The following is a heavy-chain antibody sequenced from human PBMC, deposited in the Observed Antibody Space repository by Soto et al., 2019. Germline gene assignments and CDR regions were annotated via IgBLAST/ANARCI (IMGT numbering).Heavy chain of an antibody. CDR3: ARTYSSSWSTFEY. Sequence: SETLSLTCAVYGGSFSGYYWSWIRQPPGKGLEWIGEINQSGSTNYNPSLKSRVTISVDTSKNQFSLKLSSVTAADTAVYYCARTYSSSWSTFEYWGQGTLVTVSS. J-gene: IGHJ4*02. V-gene: IGHV4-34*01. CDR1: GGSFSGYY. CDR2: INQSGST. D-gene: IGHD6-13*01.